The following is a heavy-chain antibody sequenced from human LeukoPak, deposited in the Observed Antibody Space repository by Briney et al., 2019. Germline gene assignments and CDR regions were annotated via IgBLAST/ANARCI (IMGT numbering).Heavy chain of an antibody. CDR3: ARGILWFGELVHYYYYGMDV. Sequence: ASVKVSCKASGYTFTSYDINWVRQATGQGLEWMGWMNPNSGNTGYAQKFQGRVTMTRNTSISTAYMELSSLRSEDTAVYYCARGILWFGELVHYYYYGMDVWGQGTTVTVSS. V-gene: IGHV1-8*01. J-gene: IGHJ6*02. CDR2: MNPNSGNT. CDR1: GYTFTSYD. D-gene: IGHD3-10*01.